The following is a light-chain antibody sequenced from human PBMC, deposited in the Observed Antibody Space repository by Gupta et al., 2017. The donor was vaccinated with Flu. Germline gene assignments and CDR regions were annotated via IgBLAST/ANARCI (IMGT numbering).Light chain of an antibody. Sequence: QSALTQPASVSGSPGLSITISCPGNSSDVANYNYVSWYQQHPGRGPKLMFFEVSNRPSGVSNRFSGSKSGNTASLTISGLQPEDEADYYCSSYTRSSKVFGTGTKFTVL. CDR1: SSDVANYNY. J-gene: IGLJ1*01. CDR3: SSYTRSSKV. CDR2: EVS. V-gene: IGLV2-14*01.